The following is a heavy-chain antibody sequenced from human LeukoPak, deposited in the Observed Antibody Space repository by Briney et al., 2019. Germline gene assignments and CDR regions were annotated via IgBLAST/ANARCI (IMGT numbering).Heavy chain of an antibody. CDR3: ARDVNGGWFDP. Sequence: SVKVSCKASGGTFSSYAISWVRQAPGQGLEWMGTVIPVFGTTNYAQKFQGRVTIAADKSTSTAYMDLSRLKSDDTAVYYCARDVNGGWFDPWGQGTQVTVSS. CDR2: VIPVFGTT. J-gene: IGHJ5*02. V-gene: IGHV1-69*06. CDR1: GGTFSSYA. D-gene: IGHD1-1*01.